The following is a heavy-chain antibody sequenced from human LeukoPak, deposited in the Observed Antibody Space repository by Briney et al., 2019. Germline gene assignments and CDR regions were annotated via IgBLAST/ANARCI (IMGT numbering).Heavy chain of an antibody. D-gene: IGHD5-12*01. V-gene: IGHV5-10-1*01. Sequence: GESLRISCKGSGYSFTSYWISWVRQMPGKGLEWMGRIDPSDSYTNYSPCFQGHVTISADKSISTAYLQWSSLKASDTAMYYCARGRDIVATLPEFDYWGQGTLVTVSS. J-gene: IGHJ4*02. CDR1: GYSFTSYW. CDR2: IDPSDSYT. CDR3: ARGRDIVATLPEFDY.